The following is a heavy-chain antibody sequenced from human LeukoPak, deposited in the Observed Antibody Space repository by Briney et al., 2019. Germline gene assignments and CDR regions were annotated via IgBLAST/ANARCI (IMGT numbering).Heavy chain of an antibody. V-gene: IGHV3-7*01. D-gene: IGHD3-22*01. Sequence: GGSLRLSCAASGFTLSTYWMSWVRQAPGRGLEWVANIKEDGSEKYYVDSVKGRFTISRDNAKNSLYLQMNSLRAEDTAVYYCARPVYYYDSSGYYSYYFDYWGQGTLVTVSS. J-gene: IGHJ4*02. CDR3: ARPVYYYDSSGYYSYYFDY. CDR1: GFTLSTYW. CDR2: IKEDGSEK.